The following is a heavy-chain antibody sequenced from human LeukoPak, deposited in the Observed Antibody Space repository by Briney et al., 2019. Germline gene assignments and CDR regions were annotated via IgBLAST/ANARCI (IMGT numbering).Heavy chain of an antibody. CDR2: IYPGDSDT. J-gene: IGHJ5*02. CDR3: ARQSAPPACFDP. Sequence: GESLKISCKGSGYSFTTNWIAWVRQMPGKGLEWMGIIYPGDSDTRYSPSFQGQVTISVDKSISTAYLQWSSLKASDTAIYYCARQSAPPACFDPWGKEPLVPVSS. CDR1: GYSFTTNW. V-gene: IGHV5-51*01.